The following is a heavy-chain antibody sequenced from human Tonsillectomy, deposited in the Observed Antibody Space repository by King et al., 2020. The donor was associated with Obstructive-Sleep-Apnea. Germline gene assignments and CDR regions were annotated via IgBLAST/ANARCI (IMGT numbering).Heavy chain of an antibody. Sequence: VQLQESGPGLVKPSETLSLTCTVSCGSISSYYWSWIRQPAGKGLEGIGRIYTNGITNYNPSLKSRVTMSVDTSKNQFSLKLSSVTAADTAVDYCARGYCSGGSCVSYNWFDPWGQGTLVTVSS. CDR1: CGSISSYY. CDR2: IYTNGIT. D-gene: IGHD2-15*01. CDR3: ARGYCSGGSCVSYNWFDP. J-gene: IGHJ5*02. V-gene: IGHV4-4*07.